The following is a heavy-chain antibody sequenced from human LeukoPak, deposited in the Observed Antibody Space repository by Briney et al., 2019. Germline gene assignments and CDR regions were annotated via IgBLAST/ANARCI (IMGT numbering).Heavy chain of an antibody. CDR1: GGSISSSSYY. CDR3: AGLAGFYSKTTDY. V-gene: IGHV4-39*01. D-gene: IGHD1-14*01. Sequence: PSETLSLTCTVSGGSISSSSYYWGWIRQPPGKGLEWIGSIYYSGSTYYNPSLKSRVTISVDTSKNQFSLKLSSVTAADTAVYYCAGLAGFYSKTTDYWGQGTLVTVSS. CDR2: IYYSGST. J-gene: IGHJ4*02.